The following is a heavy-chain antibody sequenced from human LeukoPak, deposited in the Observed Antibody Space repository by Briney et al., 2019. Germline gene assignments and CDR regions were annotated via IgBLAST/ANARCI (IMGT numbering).Heavy chain of an antibody. Sequence: GESLKISCKGSGYSFISYWIGWVRQMPGKGLEWMGSIYPGDSDTRYSPSFQGQVTISADKSISTAYLQWSSLQASDTAMYYCARRRYCGGDCYDRAFDIWGQGTMVTVSS. D-gene: IGHD2-21*02. CDR2: IYPGDSDT. CDR1: GYSFISYW. CDR3: ARRRYCGGDCYDRAFDI. V-gene: IGHV5-51*01. J-gene: IGHJ3*02.